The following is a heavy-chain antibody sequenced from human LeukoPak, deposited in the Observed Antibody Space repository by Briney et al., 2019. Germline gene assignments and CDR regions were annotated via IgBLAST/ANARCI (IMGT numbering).Heavy chain of an antibody. J-gene: IGHJ4*02. Sequence: GASVKVSCKASGYTFTSYGISWVRQAPGQGLEWMGWISAYNGNTNYAQKLQGRVTMTTDTSTSTAYMELRSLRSDDTAVYYCARWCTTIFGVVINGDYFDYWGQGTLVTVSS. CDR1: GYTFTSYG. D-gene: IGHD3-3*01. CDR2: ISAYNGNT. V-gene: IGHV1-18*01. CDR3: ARWCTTIFGVVINGDYFDY.